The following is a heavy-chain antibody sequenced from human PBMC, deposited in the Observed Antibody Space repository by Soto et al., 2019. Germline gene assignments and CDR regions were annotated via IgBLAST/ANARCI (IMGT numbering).Heavy chain of an antibody. CDR1: GYTFTGYY. J-gene: IGHJ4*02. D-gene: IGHD6-19*01. CDR3: ARIGTEGECSGWFCGEVYFDY. V-gene: IGHV1-2*04. CDR2: INPNSGGT. Sequence: VASVKVSCKASGYTFTGYYMHWVRQAPGQGLEWMGWINPNSGGTNYAQKFQGWVTMTRDTSISTAYMELSRLRSDDTAVYYCARIGTEGECSGWFCGEVYFDYWGQGTLVTVSS.